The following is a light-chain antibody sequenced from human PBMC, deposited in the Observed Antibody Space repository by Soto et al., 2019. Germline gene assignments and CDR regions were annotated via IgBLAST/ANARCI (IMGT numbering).Light chain of an antibody. V-gene: IGKV1-33*01. Sequence: DIQMTQSPCSLSASVGDRVSITCQASQDITNYLNWYQQKPGRAPRLLLYDASSLETGVPSRFSGSGSGTDFTLTISSLQPEDVATYYCQHYDHLPITFGQGTRLEIK. CDR1: QDITNY. J-gene: IGKJ5*01. CDR3: QHYDHLPIT. CDR2: DAS.